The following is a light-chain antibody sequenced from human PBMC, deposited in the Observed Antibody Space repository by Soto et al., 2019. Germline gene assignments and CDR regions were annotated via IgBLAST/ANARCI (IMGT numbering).Light chain of an antibody. J-gene: IGKJ1*01. Sequence: DIPMTQSPSTLSASVGDRVTITCRASQTISSGLAWYQQKPGKAPKVLIYDASTLESGVPSRFSGSGSGTEFTLTISSLQPDDFATYYCQQYKSYKTFGQGTK. CDR1: QTISSG. CDR2: DAS. V-gene: IGKV1-5*01. CDR3: QQYKSYKT.